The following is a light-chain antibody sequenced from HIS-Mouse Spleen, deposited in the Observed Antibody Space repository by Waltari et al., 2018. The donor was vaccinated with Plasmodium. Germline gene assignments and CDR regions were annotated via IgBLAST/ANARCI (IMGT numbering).Light chain of an antibody. CDR2: AAS. J-gene: IGKJ4*01. Sequence: DIQMTQSPSSLSASVGDRFTIPCRASQSISSYLNWYQQKPGKAPKLLIYAASSLQSGVPSRFSGSGSGTDFTLTISSLQPEDFATYYCQQSYSTPPTFGGGTKVEIK. CDR1: QSISSY. CDR3: QQSYSTPPT. V-gene: IGKV1-39*01.